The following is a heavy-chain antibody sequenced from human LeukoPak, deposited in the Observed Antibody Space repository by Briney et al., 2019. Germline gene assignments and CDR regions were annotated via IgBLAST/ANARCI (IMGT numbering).Heavy chain of an antibody. Sequence: SETLSLTCTVSGASIGGSYWSWIRQPAGRGLEWIGRIYSSGSANYNPSLKSRVTMSVDTSKNQFSLKLSSVTAADTAVYYCASQDAAGYYFDYWGQGTLVTVPS. V-gene: IGHV4-4*07. CDR3: ASQDAAGYYFDY. CDR1: GASIGGSY. D-gene: IGHD6-25*01. J-gene: IGHJ4*02. CDR2: IYSSGSA.